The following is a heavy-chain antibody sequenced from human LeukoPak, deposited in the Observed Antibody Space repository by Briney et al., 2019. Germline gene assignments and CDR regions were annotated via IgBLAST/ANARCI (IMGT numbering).Heavy chain of an antibody. CDR1: GGSFSGYY. Sequence: SETLSLTCAVYGGSFSGYYWSWIRQPPGKGLEWIGEINHSGSTNYNPSLKSRVTISVDTSKNQFSPKLSSVTAADTAVYYCARAKYSSSWYGLDPWGQGTLVTVSS. D-gene: IGHD6-13*01. V-gene: IGHV4-34*01. CDR3: ARAKYSSSWYGLDP. CDR2: INHSGST. J-gene: IGHJ5*02.